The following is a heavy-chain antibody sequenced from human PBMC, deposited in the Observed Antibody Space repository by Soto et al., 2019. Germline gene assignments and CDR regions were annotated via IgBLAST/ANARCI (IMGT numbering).Heavy chain of an antibody. V-gene: IGHV3-15*07. CDR2: MKSYRGGGTT. CDR1: GFSFSPAW. Sequence: EVQLVESGGGLVTPGGSLRLSCTGTGFSFSPAWMNWVRQAPGKGLEWVGRMKSYRGGGTTDYAATVQGRFTISRDEYKNTLYLQMNSLKFEDTALYFCIWQQDFYYGKAVWGQGTTVTVSS. D-gene: IGHD6-13*01. CDR3: IWQQDFYYGKAV. J-gene: IGHJ6*02.